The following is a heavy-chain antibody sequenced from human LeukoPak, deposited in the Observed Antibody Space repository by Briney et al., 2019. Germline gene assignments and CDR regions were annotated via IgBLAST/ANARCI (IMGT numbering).Heavy chain of an antibody. J-gene: IGHJ4*02. CDR1: SYSISSGYY. Sequence: SETLSLTCTVSSYSISSGYYWGWIRQHPGKGLEWIGSIYHSGSTYYNPSLKSRVTISVDTSKNQFSLKLSSVTAADTAVYYCARARGIPYFDYWGQGTLVTVSS. CDR2: IYHSGST. D-gene: IGHD2-21*01. CDR3: ARARGIPYFDY. V-gene: IGHV4-38-2*02.